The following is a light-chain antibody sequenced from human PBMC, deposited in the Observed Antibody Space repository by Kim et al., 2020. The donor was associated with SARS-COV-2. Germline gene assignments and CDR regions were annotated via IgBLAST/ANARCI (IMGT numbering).Light chain of an antibody. CDR1: QSVLYSSNNKNY. CDR3: QQYDSTPLT. Sequence: DIVMTQSPDSLAVSLGERATINCKSSQSVLYSSNNKNYLAWYQQKPGQPPKLLIYWASTRESGVPDRFSGSGSGTDFTLTISSLQAEDVAGYYCQQYDSTPLTFGGGTKVDIK. V-gene: IGKV4-1*01. J-gene: IGKJ4*02. CDR2: WAS.